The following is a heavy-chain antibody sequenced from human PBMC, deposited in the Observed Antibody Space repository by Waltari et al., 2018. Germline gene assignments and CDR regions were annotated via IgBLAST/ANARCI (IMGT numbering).Heavy chain of an antibody. J-gene: IGHJ6*02. CDR3: TPPPYYYYYGMDV. Sequence: EVQLVESGGGLVNPGGSLRLSCAASGFSFSNAWMNWVRQASGKGLGWVVRNKTRADGGPADYAAPVRGRFTISRDDSQNTLYLQMNSLKTEDTAVYYCTPPPYYYYYGMDVWGQGTTVTVSS. V-gene: IGHV3-15*07. CDR2: NKTRADGGPA. CDR1: GFSFSNAW.